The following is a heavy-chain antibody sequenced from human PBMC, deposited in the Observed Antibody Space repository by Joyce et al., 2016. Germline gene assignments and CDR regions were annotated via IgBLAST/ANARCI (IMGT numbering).Heavy chain of an antibody. D-gene: IGHD6-13*01. CDR3: ARNSASGASTYYGLDV. Sequence: EVQLVESGRGLVRPGGRLRLSCAPSGFTFSSDSMNWVRQAPGKGLEWVSFISSNRNYRSYGDSVKCRFTISRDNAKSSLFLQMDSLRAEDSAVYYCARNSASGASTYYGLDVWGQGTTVTVSS. V-gene: IGHV3-21*01. J-gene: IGHJ6*02. CDR1: GFTFSSDS. CDR2: ISSNRNYR.